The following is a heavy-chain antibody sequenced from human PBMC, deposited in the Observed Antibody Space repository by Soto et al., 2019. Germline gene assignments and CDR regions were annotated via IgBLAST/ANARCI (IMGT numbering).Heavy chain of an antibody. J-gene: IGHJ4*02. Sequence: GGSLRLSCAASGFTFSSYAMSWVRQAPGKGLEWVSAISGSGGSTYYADSVKGRFTISRDNSKNTLYLQMNSLRAEDTAVYYCAKCTAMYSSLKDRFDYWGQGPLVTVSS. CDR1: GFTFSSYA. V-gene: IGHV3-23*01. CDR3: AKCTAMYSSLKDRFDY. D-gene: IGHD6-13*01. CDR2: ISGSGGST.